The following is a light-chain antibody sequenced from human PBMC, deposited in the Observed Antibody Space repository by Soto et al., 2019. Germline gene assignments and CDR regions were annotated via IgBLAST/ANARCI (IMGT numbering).Light chain of an antibody. CDR2: EVT. CDR1: SSDVGGYNY. J-gene: IGLJ1*01. Sequence: QSALTQPPSASGSPGQSVTISCTGTSSDVGGYNYVSWYQLHPGKAPKLMIYEVTKRPSGVPDRFSGSKSGNTASLTVSGLRAEDEADYYCSSYAGSNIHYVFGAGTKVPS. V-gene: IGLV2-8*01. CDR3: SSYAGSNIHYV.